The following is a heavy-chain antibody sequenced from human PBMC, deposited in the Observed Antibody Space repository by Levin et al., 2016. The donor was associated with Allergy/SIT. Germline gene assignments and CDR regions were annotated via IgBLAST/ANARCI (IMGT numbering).Heavy chain of an antibody. J-gene: IGHJ4*02. CDR3: ARRYCSSTSCYYNY. CDR1: GYSFTSYW. V-gene: IGHV5-10-1*01. CDR2: IDPSDSYT. Sequence: KVSCKGSGYSFTSYWISWVRQMPGKGLEWMGRIDPSDSYTNYSPSFQGHVTISADKSISTAYLQWSSLKASDTAMYYCARRYCSSTSCYYNYWGQGTLVTVSS. D-gene: IGHD2-2*01.